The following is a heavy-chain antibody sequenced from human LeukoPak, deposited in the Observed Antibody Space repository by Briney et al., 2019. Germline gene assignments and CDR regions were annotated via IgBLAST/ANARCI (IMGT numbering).Heavy chain of an antibody. CDR2: ISSSSSYI. Sequence: GGSLRLSCAASGFTFSSYSMNWVRQAPGKGLEWVSSISSSSSYIYYADSVKGRFTISRDNAKNSLYLQMNSLRAEDTAVYYCARAGDDCWSGYYGYWGQGTLVTVSS. D-gene: IGHD3-3*01. V-gene: IGHV3-21*01. CDR1: GFTFSSYS. CDR3: ARAGDDCWSGYYGY. J-gene: IGHJ4*02.